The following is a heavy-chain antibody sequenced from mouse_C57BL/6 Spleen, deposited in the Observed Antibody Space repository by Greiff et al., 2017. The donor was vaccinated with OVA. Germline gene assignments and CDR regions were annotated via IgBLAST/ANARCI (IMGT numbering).Heavy chain of an antibody. D-gene: IGHD4-1*01. CDR1: GYSITSGYY. V-gene: IGHV3-6*01. CDR3: ARDFWDVAY. CDR2: ISYDGSN. Sequence: ESGPGLVKPSQSLSLTCSVTGYSITSGYYWNWIRQFPGNKLEWMGYISYDGSNNYNPSLKNRISITRDTSKNQFFLKLNSVTTEDTATYYCARDFWDVAYWGQGTLVTVSA. J-gene: IGHJ3*01.